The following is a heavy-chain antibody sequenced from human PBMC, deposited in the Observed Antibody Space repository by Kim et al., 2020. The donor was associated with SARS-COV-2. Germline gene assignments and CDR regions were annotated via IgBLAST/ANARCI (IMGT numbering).Heavy chain of an antibody. J-gene: IGHJ1*01. Sequence: GGSLRLSCAASGFTFGSYAMNWVRQAPGTGLEWVSAISGSGDVSYYADSAKGRFTMSRDNFSNTVYMQMNSLRAEDTAVYYCVKSPISIYSTSWYGEFGDWGQATQVTVSS. V-gene: IGHV3-23*01. CDR1: GFTFGSYA. CDR2: ISGSGDVS. D-gene: IGHD6-13*01. CDR3: VKSPISIYSTSWYGEFGD.